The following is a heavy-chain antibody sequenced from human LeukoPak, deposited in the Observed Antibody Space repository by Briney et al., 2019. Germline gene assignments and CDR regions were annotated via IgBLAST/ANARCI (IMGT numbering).Heavy chain of an antibody. Sequence: GGSLRLSCAASGFTFSSYAVSWVRQAPGKGLEWVSSISGSGGTTYSADSVKGRFTISRDNSKNTLYLKMNSLRAEDTALYYCAKDRSCTNDICHGDFDYWGQGTLVTVSS. V-gene: IGHV3-23*01. CDR2: ISGSGGTT. CDR1: GFTFSSYA. J-gene: IGHJ4*02. CDR3: AKDRSCTNDICHGDFDY. D-gene: IGHD2-8*01.